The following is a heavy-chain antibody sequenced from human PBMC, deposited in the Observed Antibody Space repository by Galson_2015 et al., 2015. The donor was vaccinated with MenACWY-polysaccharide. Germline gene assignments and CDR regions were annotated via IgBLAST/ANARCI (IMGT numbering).Heavy chain of an antibody. J-gene: IGHJ6*02. Sequence: SVKVSCKASGYTFTSYGISWVRQAPGQGLEWMGWISAYNGNTNYAQKLQGRVTMTTDTSTSTAYMELRSLRSDDTAVYYCARGSSTGEEDYYYYGMDVWGQGTPVTVSS. CDR3: ARGSSTGEEDYYYYGMDV. V-gene: IGHV1-18*01. CDR1: GYTFTSYG. D-gene: IGHD7-27*01. CDR2: ISAYNGNT.